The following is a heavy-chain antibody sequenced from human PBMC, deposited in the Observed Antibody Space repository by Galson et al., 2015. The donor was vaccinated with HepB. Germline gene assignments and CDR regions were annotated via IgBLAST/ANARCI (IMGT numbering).Heavy chain of an antibody. CDR2: INGGNGYT. CDR3: ARWSPSGASDDALDV. D-gene: IGHD1-26*01. J-gene: IGHJ3*01. CDR1: GDSFINYA. Sequence: SVKVSCKASGDSFINYALHWVRQAPGQRPEWMGWINGGNGYTEYSQKLQGRITISRDTSASIVYMELRSLRSEDTGVYFCARWSPSGASDDALDVWGQGTAVTVSS. V-gene: IGHV1-3*01.